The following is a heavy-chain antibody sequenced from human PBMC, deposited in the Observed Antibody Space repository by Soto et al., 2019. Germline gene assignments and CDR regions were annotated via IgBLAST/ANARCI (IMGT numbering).Heavy chain of an antibody. Sequence: PGGSLRLSCAASVFTFSSYAMSWVRQAPGKGLEWVSAISGSGVSTYYAGSVKGRFTISRDNSKNTLYLQMNSLRAEDTAVYYCAKSPGMYYYDSSGYYHYDSWGQGTLVTVSS. D-gene: IGHD3-22*01. CDR1: VFTFSSYA. CDR2: ISGSGVST. J-gene: IGHJ4*02. CDR3: AKSPGMYYYDSSGYYHYDS. V-gene: IGHV3-23*01.